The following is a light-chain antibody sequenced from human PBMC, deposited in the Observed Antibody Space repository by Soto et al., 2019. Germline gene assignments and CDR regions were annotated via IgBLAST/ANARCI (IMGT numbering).Light chain of an antibody. CDR2: EAS. Sequence: DIQMTQSPSTLSASVGDRVTITCRASQSISIYLAWYQQKPGKAPKLLSYEASSLESGVPLRFSGSGSGTEFTLNIRSLQPEEFSTYYCQQYNSYPLTFGQWTKVEIK. CDR3: QQYNSYPLT. V-gene: IGKV1-5*03. CDR1: QSISIY. J-gene: IGKJ1*01.